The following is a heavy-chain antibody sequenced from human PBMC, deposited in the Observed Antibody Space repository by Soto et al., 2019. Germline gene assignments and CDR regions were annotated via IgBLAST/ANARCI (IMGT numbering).Heavy chain of an antibody. CDR1: GYTFTSQG. J-gene: IGHJ4*02. CDR2: ISIDTGTT. CDR3: ARSTRVTAPVDY. Sequence: VQLVQSGGEVRMPGASVKVSCKASGYTFTSQGFTWVRQAPGQGLEWMGRISIDTGTTHYAQQYQGRLTLTMDTSTSTLDMEMSSLTSVDTAVYFCARSTRVTAPVDYLGQGTLVTFSS. D-gene: IGHD4-17*01. V-gene: IGHV1-18*01.